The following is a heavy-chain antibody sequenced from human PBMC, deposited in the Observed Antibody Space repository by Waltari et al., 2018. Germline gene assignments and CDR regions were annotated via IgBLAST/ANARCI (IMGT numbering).Heavy chain of an antibody. V-gene: IGHV4-39*01. CDR1: GGSISSSSYY. D-gene: IGHD2-2*01. CDR2: IYYSGST. Sequence: QLQLQESGPGLVKPSETLSLTCTVSGGSISSSSYYWGWIRQPPGKGLEWIGSIYYSGSTYYNPSLKSRVTISGDTSKNQFSLKLSSVTAADTAVYYCARPSWQYQLLSPIDYWGQGTLVTVSS. CDR3: ARPSWQYQLLSPIDY. J-gene: IGHJ4*02.